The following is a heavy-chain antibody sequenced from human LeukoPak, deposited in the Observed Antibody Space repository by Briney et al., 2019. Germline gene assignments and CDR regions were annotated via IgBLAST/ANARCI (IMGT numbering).Heavy chain of an antibody. CDR2: INYSGST. J-gene: IGHJ4*02. V-gene: IGHV4-59*01. CDR1: CRPINSYY. D-gene: IGHD4-17*01. CDR3: AREGRQDYVYFDH. Sequence: SETLSLTCTVSCRPINSYYWSWIRQPPGKGLEWIGYINYSGSTNYNPSLKSRVTMSVDRSKNQFSLKPSSVTTSHTAIYYCAREGRQDYVYFDHWGQGSLVTVSS.